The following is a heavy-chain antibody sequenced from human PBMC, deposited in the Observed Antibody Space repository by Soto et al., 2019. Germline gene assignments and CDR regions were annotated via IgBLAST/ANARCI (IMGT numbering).Heavy chain of an antibody. CDR3: STYDYIWGSDRYRWAY. CDR1: GSTFSTAW. D-gene: IGHD3-16*02. J-gene: IGHJ4*02. CDR2: IKSKTDGGTT. V-gene: IGHV3-15*01. Sequence: EVQLVESGGDLVKPGGSLGLSCAASGSTFSTAWRSWVRQAPGRGLEWVGRIKSKTDGGTTDYAAPVKGRFTISRDDSKNTLYLHMSSLRTEDTAIYYCSTYDYIWGSDRYRWAYWGQGTLVTVSS.